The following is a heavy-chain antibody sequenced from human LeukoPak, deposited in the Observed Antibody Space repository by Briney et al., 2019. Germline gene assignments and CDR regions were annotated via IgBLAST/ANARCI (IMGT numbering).Heavy chain of an antibody. CDR2: ISSNGGST. Sequence: PGGSLRLSCAASGFTFSSYAMHWVRQAPGKGLEYVSAISSNGGSTYYANSVKGRFTISRDNSKNTLYPQMGSLRAEDMAVYYCAGDYGGNRAFDIWGQGTMVTVSS. V-gene: IGHV3-64*01. D-gene: IGHD4-23*01. J-gene: IGHJ3*02. CDR1: GFTFSSYA. CDR3: AGDYGGNRAFDI.